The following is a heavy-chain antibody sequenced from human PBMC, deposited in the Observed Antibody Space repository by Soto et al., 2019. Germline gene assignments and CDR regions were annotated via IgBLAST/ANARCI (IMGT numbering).Heavy chain of an antibody. V-gene: IGHV1-18*01. D-gene: IGHD3-3*01. CDR1: GYTFNTYG. Sequence: ASVKVSCKTSGYTFNTYGSNWVRQAPGQGLELMGWISAYDGKTTYAEKFQGRVTLTTDTSTSTAYMELRSLRSDDTAIYYCARDPHEFWTSYWFDPWGQGTPVTVSS. CDR3: ARDPHEFWTSYWFDP. CDR2: ISAYDGKT. J-gene: IGHJ5*02.